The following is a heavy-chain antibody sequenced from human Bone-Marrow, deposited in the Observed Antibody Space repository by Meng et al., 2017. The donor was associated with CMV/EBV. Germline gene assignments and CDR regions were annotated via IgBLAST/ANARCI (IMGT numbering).Heavy chain of an antibody. V-gene: IGHV1-2*02. Sequence: ASVKVSCKASGYTFTGYYMHWVRQAPGQGLEWMGWINPNSGGTNYAQKFQGRVTMTRDTSTSTVYMELSSLRSEDTAVYYCARDHKGYNWNPTNGYYHYYGMDVWGQGTTVTVSS. J-gene: IGHJ6*02. CDR2: INPNSGGT. CDR1: GYTFTGYY. D-gene: IGHD1-20*01. CDR3: ARDHKGYNWNPTNGYYHYYGMDV.